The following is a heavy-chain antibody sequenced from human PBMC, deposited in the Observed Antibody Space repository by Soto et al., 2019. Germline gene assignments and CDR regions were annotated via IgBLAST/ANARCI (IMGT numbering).Heavy chain of an antibody. Sequence: ASVKVSCKASGYSFTNYFMHWVRQAPGQGLEWMGIINPSDGSTRYAQKLQGRATMTRDTSTTTVYMEMSSLRSEDTAVYYCARGYGSGSYYVDWGQGTLGTVSS. CDR3: ARGYGSGSYYVD. D-gene: IGHD3-10*01. CDR1: GYSFTNYF. V-gene: IGHV1-46*04. J-gene: IGHJ4*02. CDR2: INPSDGST.